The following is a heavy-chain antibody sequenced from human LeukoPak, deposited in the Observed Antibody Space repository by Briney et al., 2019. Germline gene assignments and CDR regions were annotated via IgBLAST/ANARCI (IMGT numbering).Heavy chain of an antibody. CDR3: ARVGSGYYSFDY. D-gene: IGHD3-3*01. CDR2: INPSGGST. V-gene: IGHV1-46*01. Sequence: GASVKVSCKASGYTFTSYYMHWVRQAPGQGLEWMGIINPSGGSTSYAQKFQGRVTMTRNTSTSTVYMELSSLRSEDTAVYYCARVGSGYYSFDYWGQGTLVTVSS. CDR1: GYTFTSYY. J-gene: IGHJ4*02.